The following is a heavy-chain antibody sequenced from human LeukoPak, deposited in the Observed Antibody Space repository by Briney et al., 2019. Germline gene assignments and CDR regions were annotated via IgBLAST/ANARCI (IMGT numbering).Heavy chain of an antibody. D-gene: IGHD3-3*01. CDR2: IISDGSST. CDR3: AILGVDITVAAAGVFDI. CDR1: RCILNRFW. Sequence: GGSLRLSCAASRCILNRFWMHWVRQAPGKGLVWVSRIISDGSSTNYADSVKGRFTISRDNAKNTLYLQMNSLRAEDTALYYCAILGVDITVAAAGVFDIWGQGTMVTVFS. J-gene: IGHJ3*02. V-gene: IGHV3-74*01.